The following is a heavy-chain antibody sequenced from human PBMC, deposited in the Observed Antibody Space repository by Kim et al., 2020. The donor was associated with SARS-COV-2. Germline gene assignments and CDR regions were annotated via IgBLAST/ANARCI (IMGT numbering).Heavy chain of an antibody. CDR2: IYFSGST. CDR1: GGSISGYY. V-gene: IGHV4-59*01. D-gene: IGHD3-10*01. Sequence: SETLSLTCTVSGGSISGYYWGWIRQPPGKGPEWIGYIYFSGSTNYNPSLKSRVTMSVDTSKNQFSLKLTSVTAADTAVYYCARISKDLWAIVDNWGQGAL. J-gene: IGHJ4*02. CDR3: ARISKDLWAIVDN.